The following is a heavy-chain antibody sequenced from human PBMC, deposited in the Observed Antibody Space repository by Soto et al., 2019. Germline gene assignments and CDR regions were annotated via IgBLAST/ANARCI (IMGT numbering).Heavy chain of an antibody. CDR1: GFIVRANY. CDR3: TLQLRFPSDAFDV. J-gene: IGHJ3*01. V-gene: IGHV3-66*01. D-gene: IGHD3-3*01. CDR2: IYRDGST. Sequence: VQLVQSGGGLVQPGGSLRLSCEASGFIVRANYMSWVRQAPGKGLEWVSSIYRDGSTVYSDSVKDRFTISRDSSTNTLNLDIISLRPEDTAFYLRTLQLRFPSDAFDVWGQGTMVTVSS.